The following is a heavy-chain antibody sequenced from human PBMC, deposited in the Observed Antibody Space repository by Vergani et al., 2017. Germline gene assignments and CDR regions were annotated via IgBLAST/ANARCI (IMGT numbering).Heavy chain of an antibody. CDR1: GFTFSSYS. J-gene: IGHJ3*02. Sequence: EVQLVESGGGLVKPGGSLRLSCAASGFTFSSYSMNWVRQAPGKGLEWVSSISSSSSYIYYADSVKGRFTISRDNAKNSLYLQMNSLRAEDTAVYYCARDLGYSSGWYKRRGAFDIWGQGTMVTVSS. V-gene: IGHV3-21*01. CDR2: ISSSSSYI. D-gene: IGHD6-19*01. CDR3: ARDLGYSSGWYKRRGAFDI.